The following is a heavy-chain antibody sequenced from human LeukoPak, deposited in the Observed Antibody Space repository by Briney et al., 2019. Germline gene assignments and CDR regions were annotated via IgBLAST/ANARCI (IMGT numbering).Heavy chain of an antibody. CDR1: GFTFDDYA. CDR3: ARELTGSTSHYYYYYGMDV. Sequence: GRSLRLSCAASGFTFDDYAMHWVRQAPGRGLEWVSGISWNSGSIGYADSVKGRFTISRDNSKNTLYLQMNSLRAEDTAVYYCARELTGSTSHYYYYYGMDVWGQGTTVTVSS. V-gene: IGHV3-9*01. J-gene: IGHJ6*02. D-gene: IGHD1-7*01. CDR2: ISWNSGSI.